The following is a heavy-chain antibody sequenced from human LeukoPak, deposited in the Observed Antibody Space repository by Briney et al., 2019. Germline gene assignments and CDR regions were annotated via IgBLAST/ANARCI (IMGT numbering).Heavy chain of an antibody. CDR2: IKGDGSHT. D-gene: IGHD2-21*01. CDR3: SYDHFDY. CDR1: GFTSSSFY. J-gene: IGHJ4*02. V-gene: IGHV3-74*01. Sequence: PGGSLRLSCAASGFTSSSFYMEWVRQAPGKGLEWVSRIKGDGSHTTYADSVKGRFTISRDNPKNTLYLRMNYLRVEDTAVYYCSYDHFDYWSRGTLVTVSS.